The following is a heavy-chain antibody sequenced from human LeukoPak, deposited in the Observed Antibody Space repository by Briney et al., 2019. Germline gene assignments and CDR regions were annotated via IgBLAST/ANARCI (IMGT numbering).Heavy chain of an antibody. V-gene: IGHV4-61*01. CDR2: IYYSGST. Sequence: SETLSLTCTVSGGSVSSGSYYWSWIRQPPGKGLEWIGYIYYSGSTNYNPSLKSRVTMSVDTSKNQFSLKLSSVTAADTAVYYCARADCSGGSCYAFDIWGQGTMVTVSP. J-gene: IGHJ3*02. CDR3: ARADCSGGSCYAFDI. D-gene: IGHD2-15*01. CDR1: GGSVSSGSYY.